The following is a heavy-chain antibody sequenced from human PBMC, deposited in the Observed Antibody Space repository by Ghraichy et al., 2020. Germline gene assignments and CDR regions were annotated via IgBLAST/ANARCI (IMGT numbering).Heavy chain of an antibody. CDR2: ISSSSSYI. D-gene: IGHD3-10*02. J-gene: IGHJ3*02. CDR3: ARVFGELSDDAFDI. V-gene: IGHV3-21*01. Sequence: GGSLRLSCAASGFTFSSYSMNWVRQAPGKGLEWVSSISSSSSYIYYADSVKGRFTISRDNAKNSLYLQMNSLRAEDTAVYYCARVFGELSDDAFDIWGQGTMVTVSS. CDR1: GFTFSSYS.